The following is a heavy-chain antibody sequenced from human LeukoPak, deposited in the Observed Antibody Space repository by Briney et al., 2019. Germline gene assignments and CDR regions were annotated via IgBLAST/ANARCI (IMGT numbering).Heavy chain of an antibody. J-gene: IGHJ4*02. D-gene: IGHD1-26*01. Sequence: GGSLRLSCAASGFTFISYWMHWVRQAPGKGLVWVSLINRDGSSTSYADSVKGRFTISRDNAKNTLYLQMNSLRAQDTAVYYCARGYSGTYRIDYWGQGTLVTVSS. CDR2: INRDGSST. CDR1: GFTFISYW. V-gene: IGHV3-74*01. CDR3: ARGYSGTYRIDY.